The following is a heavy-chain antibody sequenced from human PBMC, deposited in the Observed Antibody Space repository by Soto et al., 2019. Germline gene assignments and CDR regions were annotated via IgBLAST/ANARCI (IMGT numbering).Heavy chain of an antibody. CDR1: GGSISSGGYY. J-gene: IGHJ4*02. CDR2: IYYSGST. V-gene: IGHV4-31*03. CDR3: ARYGSGSYYPTTFDY. D-gene: IGHD3-10*01. Sequence: QVQLQESGPGLVKPSQTLSLTCTVSGGSISSGGYYWSWIRQHPGKGLECIGYIYYSGSTYYNPSLKSRVTXPXAXSXXQFSRKLSSVTAADTAVYYCARYGSGSYYPTTFDYWGQGTLVTVSS.